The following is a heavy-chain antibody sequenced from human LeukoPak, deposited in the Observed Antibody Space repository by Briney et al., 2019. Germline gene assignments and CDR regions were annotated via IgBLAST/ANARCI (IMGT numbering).Heavy chain of an antibody. D-gene: IGHD3-9*01. CDR1: GYTFTGYY. J-gene: IGHJ4*02. V-gene: IGHV1-2*02. CDR2: INPNSGGT. Sequence: GASVKVSCKASGYTFTGYYMHCVRQAPGQGLEWMGWINPNSGGTNYAQKFQGRVTMTRDTSISTAYMELSRLRPDDTAVYYCARRGDILTGYGFDYWGQGTLVTVSS. CDR3: ARRGDILTGYGFDY.